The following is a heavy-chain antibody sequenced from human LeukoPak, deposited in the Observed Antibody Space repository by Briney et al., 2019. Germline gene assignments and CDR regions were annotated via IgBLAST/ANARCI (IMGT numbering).Heavy chain of an antibody. V-gene: IGHV5-51*01. Sequence: GESLKISCKGSGYSFTSYRIGWVRQMPGKGLEWMGIIYPGDSDTRYSPSFQGQVTISADKSISTAYLQWSSLKASDTAMYYCARLAYYDILTGYYQNWFDPWGQGTLVTVSS. CDR1: GYSFTSYR. CDR3: ARLAYYDILTGYYQNWFDP. D-gene: IGHD3-9*01. CDR2: IYPGDSDT. J-gene: IGHJ5*02.